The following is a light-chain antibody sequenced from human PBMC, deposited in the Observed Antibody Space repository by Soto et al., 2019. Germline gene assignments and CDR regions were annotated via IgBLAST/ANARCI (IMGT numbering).Light chain of an antibody. CDR1: SSDVGGYNS. J-gene: IGLJ1*01. Sequence: QSALTQPASVSGSPGQSIAISCTGTSSDVGGYNSVSWYHQYPGKVPKLMIYDVTNRPSGVSDCFSGSKSGNTASLTISGLQAVDEGDYYCSSYTSTGSYVFGTGTKLTVL. CDR3: SSYTSTGSYV. CDR2: DVT. V-gene: IGLV2-14*01.